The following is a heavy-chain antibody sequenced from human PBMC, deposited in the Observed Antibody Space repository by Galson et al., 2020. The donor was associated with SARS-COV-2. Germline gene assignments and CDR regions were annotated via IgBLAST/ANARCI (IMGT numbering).Heavy chain of an antibody. D-gene: IGHD3-10*01. CDR1: GGSFSGYY. J-gene: IGHJ6*02. CDR3: ARGPITMVRGVTTYYYYYGMDV. Sequence: SQASETLSLTCAVYGGSFSGYYWSWIRQPPGKGLEWIGEINHSGSTNYNPSLKSRVTISVDTSKNQFSLKLSSVTAADTAVYYCARGPITMVRGVTTYYYYYGMDVWGQGTTVTVSS. CDR2: INHSGST. V-gene: IGHV4-34*01.